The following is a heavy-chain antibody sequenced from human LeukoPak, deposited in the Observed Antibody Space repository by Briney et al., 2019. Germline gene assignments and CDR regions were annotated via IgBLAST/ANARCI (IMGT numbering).Heavy chain of an antibody. D-gene: IGHD5-18*01. J-gene: IGHJ4*02. Sequence: GWSLRLSCAASGFTFSSYAMHWVRQAPGKGLEWVAVISYDGSNKYYADSVKGRFTISRDNSKNTLYLQMNSLRAEDTAVYYCARDPTGQLWFDYWGQGTLVTVSS. CDR3: ARDPTGQLWFDY. CDR2: ISYDGSNK. CDR1: GFTFSSYA. V-gene: IGHV3-30-3*01.